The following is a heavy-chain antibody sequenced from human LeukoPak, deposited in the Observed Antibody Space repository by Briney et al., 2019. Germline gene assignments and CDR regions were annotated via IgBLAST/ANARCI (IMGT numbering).Heavy chain of an antibody. V-gene: IGHV4-38-2*02. CDR2: IYHSGSN. D-gene: IGHD6-19*01. CDR1: GYSISSGYY. J-gene: IGHJ1*01. Sequence: SETLSLTCSVSGYSISSGYYWGWIRQPPGKGLEWIGSIYHSGSNYYNPSLKSRVTISVDTSKNQFSLKLSSVTAADTAVYYCARVGYSSGWYRSTDFQHWGQGTLVTVSS. CDR3: ARVGYSSGWYRSTDFQH.